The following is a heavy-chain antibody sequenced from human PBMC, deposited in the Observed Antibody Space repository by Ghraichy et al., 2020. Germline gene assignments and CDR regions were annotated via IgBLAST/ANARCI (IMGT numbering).Heavy chain of an antibody. V-gene: IGHV4-34*01. CDR1: GGSFSGYY. J-gene: IGHJ6*02. D-gene: IGHD2-2*01. CDR3: ATRRYCSSTSCFPYYYYYGMYV. Sequence: SETLSLTCAVYGGSFSGYYWSWIRQPPGKGLEWIGEINHSGSTNYNPSLKSRVTISVDTSKNQFSLKLSSVTAADTAVYYCATRRYCSSTSCFPYYYYYGMYVWGQGTTVTVSS. CDR2: INHSGST.